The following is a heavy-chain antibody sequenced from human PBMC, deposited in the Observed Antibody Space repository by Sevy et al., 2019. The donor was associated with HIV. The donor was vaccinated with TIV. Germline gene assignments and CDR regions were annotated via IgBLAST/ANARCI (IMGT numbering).Heavy chain of an antibody. D-gene: IGHD3-22*01. J-gene: IGHJ6*03. CDR1: GFSFDSYG. Sequence: GGSLRLSCAVSGFSFDSYGMTWVRQAPGKGLEWVSAISGSGTRTYYADSVKGRFIISRDNSKNTLELQMNSLRAEDTSIFYFAKGGRCHYDPDELAYYFYYYNMDVWGKGTTVTVSS. CDR2: ISGSGTRT. V-gene: IGHV3-23*01. CDR3: AKGGRCHYDPDELAYYFYYYNMDV.